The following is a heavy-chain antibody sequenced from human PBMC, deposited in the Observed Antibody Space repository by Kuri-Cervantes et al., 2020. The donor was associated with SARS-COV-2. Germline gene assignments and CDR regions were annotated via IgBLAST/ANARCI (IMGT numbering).Heavy chain of an antibody. CDR2: IFHSGST. CDR1: GSSISSGYF. J-gene: IGHJ4*02. D-gene: IGHD3-3*01. CDR3: ASSYYDFWSGYSTAKSAFSY. Sequence: SQTLSLTCAVSGSSISSGYFWGWFRQPPGKGLEWIGSIFHSGSTFYNPPLYTTSLKSRVAISVSTSKNQFSLKLSSVTAADTAVYYCASSYYDFWSGYSTAKSAFSYWGQGTLVTVSS. V-gene: IGHV4-38-2*01.